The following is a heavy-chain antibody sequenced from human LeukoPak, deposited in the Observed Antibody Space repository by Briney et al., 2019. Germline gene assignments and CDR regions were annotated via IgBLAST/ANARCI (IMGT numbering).Heavy chain of an antibody. CDR3: APAPIVDY. Sequence: GGSLRLSCAASGFTFSSFWMHWVRQAPGKGLGWVSRINSDGGTTHYADSVKGRFTISRDNAKNTLYLQMHSLRAEDTDVYYCAPAPIVDYWGQGTLVTVSS. CDR1: GFTFSSFW. D-gene: IGHD2-2*01. J-gene: IGHJ4*02. CDR2: INSDGGTT. V-gene: IGHV3-74*01.